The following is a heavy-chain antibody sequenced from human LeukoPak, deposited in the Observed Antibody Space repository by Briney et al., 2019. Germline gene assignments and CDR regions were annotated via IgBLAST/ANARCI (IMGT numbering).Heavy chain of an antibody. CDR1: GYTFTSYD. J-gene: IGHJ5*02. Sequence: ASVKVSRKASGYTFTSYDINWVRQATGQGLEWMGWMNPNSGNTGYAQKFQGRVTMTRNTSISTAYMELSSLRSEDTAVYYCARGLNGDFWSGYYYNWFDPWGQGTLVTVSS. V-gene: IGHV1-8*01. CDR3: ARGLNGDFWSGYYYNWFDP. CDR2: MNPNSGNT. D-gene: IGHD3-3*01.